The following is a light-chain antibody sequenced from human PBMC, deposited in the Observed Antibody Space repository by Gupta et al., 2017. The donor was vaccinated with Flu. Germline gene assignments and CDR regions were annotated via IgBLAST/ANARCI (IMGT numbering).Light chain of an antibody. CDR2: AKS. CDR1: SLRSSY. CDR3: NSRDSSDNHQAV. Sequence: SSELTQDPAVSVALGQTVRITCQGDSLRSSYASWYQQKPGQAPVLVIYAKSNRPSGIPDRFSGSSSGNTASLTITGAQAEEEADYYCNSRDSSDNHQAVFGGGTKLTVL. V-gene: IGLV3-19*01. J-gene: IGLJ2*01.